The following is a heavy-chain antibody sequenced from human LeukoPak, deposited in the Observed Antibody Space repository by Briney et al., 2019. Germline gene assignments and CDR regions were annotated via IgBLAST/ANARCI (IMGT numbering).Heavy chain of an antibody. CDR2: IYYSRST. D-gene: IGHD4-17*01. J-gene: IGHJ4*02. CDR1: GGSISSSSYY. V-gene: IGHV4-39*01. CDR3: ARLDYEEPFDY. Sequence: SETLSLTCTVSGGSISSSSYYWGWIRQPPGKGLEWIGSIYYSRSTYYNPSLKSRVTISVDTYKNQFSLKLSSVTAADTAVYYCARLDYEEPFDYWGQGTLVTVSS.